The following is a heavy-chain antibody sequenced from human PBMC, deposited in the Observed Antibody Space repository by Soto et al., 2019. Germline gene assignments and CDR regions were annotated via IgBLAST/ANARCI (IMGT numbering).Heavy chain of an antibody. J-gene: IGHJ6*02. CDR3: ARVGGYTGYSSSWYNSYYYYGMDV. CDR1: GGTFSSYA. Sequence: AASVKVSCKASGGTFSSYAISWVRQAPGQGLEWMGGIIPIFGTANYAQKFQGRVTITADKSTSTAYMELSSLRSEDTAVYYCARVGGYTGYSSSWYNSYYYYGMDVWGQGTTVTVSS. V-gene: IGHV1-69*06. CDR2: IIPIFGTA. D-gene: IGHD6-13*01.